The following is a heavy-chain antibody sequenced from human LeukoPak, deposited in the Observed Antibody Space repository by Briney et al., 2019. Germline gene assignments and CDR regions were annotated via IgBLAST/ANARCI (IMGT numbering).Heavy chain of an antibody. CDR2: INPDGSEK. CDR3: ARDRGYSSFDY. J-gene: IGHJ4*02. D-gene: IGHD6-19*01. Sequence: PGGSLRLSCAASGFTFNSYSMNWVRQAPGKGLEWVASINPDGSEKYSVDSVKGRFTISRDNAKNSLYLQMNSLRAEDTAVYYCARDRGYSSFDYWGQGTLVTVSS. V-gene: IGHV3-7*01. CDR1: GFTFNSYS.